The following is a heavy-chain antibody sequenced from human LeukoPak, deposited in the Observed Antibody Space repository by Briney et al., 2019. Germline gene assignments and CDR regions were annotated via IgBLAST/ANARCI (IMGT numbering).Heavy chain of an antibody. CDR3: ATDLYYDSSGGDL. D-gene: IGHD3-22*01. CDR2: INPNSGGT. CDR1: GYTFTAYH. J-gene: IGHJ2*01. V-gene: IGHV1-2*02. Sequence: ASAKVSCKASGYTFTAYHMHWVRQAPGQGLEWMGWINPNSGGTNYEQKFQGRVTMTRDTSISTAYMELSRLRSDDTAVYYCATDLYYDSSGGDLWGRGTLVTVSS.